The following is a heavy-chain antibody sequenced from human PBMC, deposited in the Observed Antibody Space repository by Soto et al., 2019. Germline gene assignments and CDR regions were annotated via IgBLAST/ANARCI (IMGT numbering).Heavy chain of an antibody. CDR2: ISYDGSNK. CDR1: GFTFSSYG. J-gene: IGHJ4*02. CDR3: AKGRSSLEYYGSGSQICLFDY. Sequence: QVQLVESGGGVVQPGRSLRLSCAASGFTFSSYGMHWVRQAAGKGLEWVAVISYDGSNKYYEDSVKGRFTISSDNSKNTLYLQMPSLSAEDKAVYYCAKGRSSLEYYGSGSQICLFDYWGQGTLVTVSS. D-gene: IGHD3-10*01. V-gene: IGHV3-30*18.